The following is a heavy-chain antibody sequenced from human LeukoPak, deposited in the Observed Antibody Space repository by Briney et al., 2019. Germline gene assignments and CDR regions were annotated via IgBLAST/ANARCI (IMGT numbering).Heavy chain of an antibody. V-gene: IGHV4-59*01. D-gene: IGHD3-9*01. CDR3: GREEIPYSTSPYYFDY. CDR2: IYYTGGT. CDR1: GGSISSYY. Sequence: KPSETLSLTCTVSGGSISSYYWCWVRQPPGKGLGWVGCIYYTGGTNYNTSLKSRITISVDTSKSQFSLGLSSVTAADTAVYYCGREEIPYSTSPYYFDYWGQGNLVTVSS. J-gene: IGHJ4*02.